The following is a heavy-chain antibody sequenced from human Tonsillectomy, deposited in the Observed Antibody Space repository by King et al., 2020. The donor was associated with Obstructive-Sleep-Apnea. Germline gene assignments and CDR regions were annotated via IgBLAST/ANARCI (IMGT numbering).Heavy chain of an antibody. D-gene: IGHD5-12*01. CDR3: ARDAGGYSGVNF. J-gene: IGHJ4*02. CDR1: GFTFSMYA. CDR2: ISYDRENK. V-gene: IGHV3-30*04. Sequence: VQLVESGGGVAQPGRSLRLSCVASGFTFSMYAMHWVRQSPGKGLEGLVVISYDRENKYPADPVKGRVTISRDNSKNTLFLQMNSLRAEDTAVYYCARDAGGYSGVNFWGQGTLVTVSS.